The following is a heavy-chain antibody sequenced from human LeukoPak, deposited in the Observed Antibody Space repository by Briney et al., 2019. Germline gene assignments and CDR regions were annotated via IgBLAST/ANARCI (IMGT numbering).Heavy chain of an antibody. CDR2: IYSGGST. CDR3: ARGGRGYYDSSGYLLKY. CDR1: GFTVSSNY. V-gene: IGHV3-53*01. J-gene: IGHJ4*02. Sequence: GGSLRLSCAASGFTVSSNYMSWVRQAPGKGLEWVSVIYSGGSTYYADSVKGRFTISRDNSKNTLYLQMNSLRAEDTAVYYCARGGRGYYDSSGYLLKYWGQGTLVTVPS. D-gene: IGHD3-22*01.